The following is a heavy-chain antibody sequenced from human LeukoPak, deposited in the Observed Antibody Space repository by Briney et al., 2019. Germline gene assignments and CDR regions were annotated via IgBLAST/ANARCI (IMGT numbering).Heavy chain of an antibody. CDR2: ISGYNGHT. CDR3: ARSTPIAAAGT. J-gene: IGHJ4*02. V-gene: IGHV1-18*01. Sequence: GASVKVSCKASGYTFTNYGLSWVRQAPGQGLEWMGWISGYNGHTNYVQKLQGRVTMTRDTSTSTVYMELSSLRSEDTAVYYCARSTPIAAAGTWGQGTLVTVSS. D-gene: IGHD6-13*01. CDR1: GYTFTNYG.